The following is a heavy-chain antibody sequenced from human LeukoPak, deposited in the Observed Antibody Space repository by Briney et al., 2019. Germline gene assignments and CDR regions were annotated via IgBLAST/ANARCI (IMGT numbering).Heavy chain of an antibody. Sequence: PGGSLRLSCAASGFIFDDYGMNWVRQAPGKGLEWVSGINWNGDSTGYADSVKGRFTISRDNAKNSLYLQMNSLRAEDTAVYYCAKNLRSSSWYSGGAYYYYYMDVWGKGTTVTISS. V-gene: IGHV3-20*04. J-gene: IGHJ6*03. D-gene: IGHD6-13*01. CDR1: GFIFDDYG. CDR2: INWNGDST. CDR3: AKNLRSSSWYSGGAYYYYYMDV.